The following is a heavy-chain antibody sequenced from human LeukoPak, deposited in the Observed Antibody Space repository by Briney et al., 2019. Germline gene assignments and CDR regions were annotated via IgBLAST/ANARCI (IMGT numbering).Heavy chain of an antibody. CDR2: IYYSGST. J-gene: IGHJ4*02. Sequence: TSETLSLTCTVSGGSISSYYWSWIRQPPGKGLEWIGYIYYSGSTNYNPSLKSRVTMSVDTSKNQFSLNLRSVTAADTAVHFCARGLRFLDGWGQGTLVTVSS. CDR1: GGSISSYY. CDR3: ARGLRFLDG. V-gene: IGHV4-59*12. D-gene: IGHD3-3*01.